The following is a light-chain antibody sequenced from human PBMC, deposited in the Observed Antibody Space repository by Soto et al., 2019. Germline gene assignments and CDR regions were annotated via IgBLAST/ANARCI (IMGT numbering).Light chain of an antibody. Sequence: QLTLSQSLLSAXVRDXATIXXRASQRISSYLNWYQQKPGKAPKLLIYAASILQSGVPSRFSASGSRTDFTLTISSLQPEDFATYYCHHSYSSPWTFGQGTKLDTK. CDR2: AAS. V-gene: IGKV1-39*01. CDR1: QRISSY. CDR3: HHSYSSPWT. J-gene: IGKJ1*01.